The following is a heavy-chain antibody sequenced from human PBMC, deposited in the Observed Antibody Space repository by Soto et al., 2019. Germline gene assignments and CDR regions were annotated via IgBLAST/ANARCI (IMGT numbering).Heavy chain of an antibody. CDR1: GFIFSHYA. CDR2: IRGSADST. CDR3: AKDWTHLDV. V-gene: IGHV3-23*01. Sequence: EVQLLESGGNLVQPGGSLRLSCAASGFIFSHYAMSWVRQAPGKGLEWVSLIRGSADSTYYADFVKGRFTISRDDSKSTLYLQMHSLRAEDTAIYYCAKDWTHLDVWGQGTLVTVSS. D-gene: IGHD3-3*01. J-gene: IGHJ1*01.